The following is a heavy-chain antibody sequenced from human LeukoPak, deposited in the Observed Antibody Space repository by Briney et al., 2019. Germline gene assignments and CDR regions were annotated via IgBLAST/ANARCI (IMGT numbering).Heavy chain of an antibody. Sequence: GGSLRLSCVASGFIFSSYSMNWVRQAPGKGLEWVSYISSSSGTISYADSVKGRFTISRDNAKNSLYLQMNSLRAEDTAVYHCARGQGSDYWGQGTLVTVSS. CDR2: ISSSSGTI. CDR3: ARGQGSDY. D-gene: IGHD6-6*01. V-gene: IGHV3-48*01. CDR1: GFIFSSYS. J-gene: IGHJ4*02.